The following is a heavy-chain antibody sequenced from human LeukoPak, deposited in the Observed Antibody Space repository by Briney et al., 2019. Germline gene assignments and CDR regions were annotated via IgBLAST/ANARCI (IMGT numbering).Heavy chain of an antibody. J-gene: IGHJ6*03. CDR1: GFTFSSYG. V-gene: IGHV3-23*01. Sequence: PGGSLRLSCAASGFTFSSYGMSWVRQAPGKGLEWVSAISGSGGSTYYADSVKGRFTISRDNSKNTLYLQMNSLRAEDTAVYYCAKHLRRGILTGGYYYMDVWGKGTTVTISS. CDR2: ISGSGGST. CDR3: AKHLRRGILTGGYYYMDV. D-gene: IGHD3-9*01.